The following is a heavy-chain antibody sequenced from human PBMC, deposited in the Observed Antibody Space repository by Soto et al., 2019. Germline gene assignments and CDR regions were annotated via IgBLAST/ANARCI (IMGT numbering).Heavy chain of an antibody. J-gene: IGHJ6*02. D-gene: IGHD3-22*01. Sequence: LSLTCAVYGGSFSGYYWSWIRQPPGKGLEWIGEINHSGSTNYNPSLKSRVTISVDTSKNQFSLKLSSVTAADTAVYYCARGSFSSGYYRPYYYYYGMDVWGQGTTVTVSS. V-gene: IGHV4-34*01. CDR1: GGSFSGYY. CDR3: ARGSFSSGYYRPYYYYYGMDV. CDR2: INHSGST.